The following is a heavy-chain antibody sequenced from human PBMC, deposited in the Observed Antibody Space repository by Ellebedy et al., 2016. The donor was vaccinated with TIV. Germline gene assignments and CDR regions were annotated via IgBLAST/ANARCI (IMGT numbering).Heavy chain of an antibody. V-gene: IGHV3-7*03. Sequence: GESLKISCTASGFTFSSYWMTWVRQAPGKGLEWVANIKQDGSEKNYVASARGRFTISRDNAKNSVYLQMNSLRVEDTAMYYCAREGGRYVYFDYWGQGALVTVSS. CDR3: AREGGRYVYFDY. CDR2: IKQDGSEK. CDR1: GFTFSSYW. J-gene: IGHJ4*02. D-gene: IGHD3-16*01.